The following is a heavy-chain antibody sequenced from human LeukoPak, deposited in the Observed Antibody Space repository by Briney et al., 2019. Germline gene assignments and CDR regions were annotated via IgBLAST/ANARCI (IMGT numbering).Heavy chain of an antibody. CDR2: ISYDGSNK. Sequence: GGSLTLSCAASGFTFSSYAMQWVRQAPGKGLEWVAVISYDGSNKYYADSVKGRFTISRDNAKNSLFLQMNSLRAEDTAVYYCARVLRYCSGGNCYSGGLGYMDVWGTGTTVTISS. V-gene: IGHV3-30*04. D-gene: IGHD2-15*01. CDR3: ARVLRYCSGGNCYSGGLGYMDV. J-gene: IGHJ6*03. CDR1: GFTFSSYA.